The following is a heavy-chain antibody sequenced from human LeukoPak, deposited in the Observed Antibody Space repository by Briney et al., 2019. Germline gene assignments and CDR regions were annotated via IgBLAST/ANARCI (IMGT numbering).Heavy chain of an antibody. CDR2: ISGYNGNT. Sequence: ASVKVSCKASGYTFTNYGISWVRQAPGQGLEWMGWISGYNGNTNYVQKLQGRVTMTKDTSTSTAYMELRSLRSDDTAVYYCARDDPYDSSGPSAFDIWGQGTMVTVSS. CDR1: GYTFTNYG. V-gene: IGHV1-18*01. D-gene: IGHD3-22*01. J-gene: IGHJ3*02. CDR3: ARDDPYDSSGPSAFDI.